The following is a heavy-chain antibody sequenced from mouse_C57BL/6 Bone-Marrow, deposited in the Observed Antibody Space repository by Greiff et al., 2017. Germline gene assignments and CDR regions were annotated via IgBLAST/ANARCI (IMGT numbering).Heavy chain of an antibody. J-gene: IGHJ4*01. CDR1: GYTFTSYW. CDR3: ARWSLAMDY. Sequence: VQLQQPGAELVRPGSSVKLSCKASGYTFTSYWMDWVKQRPGQGLEWIGNIYPSDSETHYNQKFKDKATLTVDKSSSTAYMQLSSLTSEDSAVYYCARWSLAMDYWGQGTSVTVSS. CDR2: IYPSDSET. V-gene: IGHV1-61*01. D-gene: IGHD6-2*01.